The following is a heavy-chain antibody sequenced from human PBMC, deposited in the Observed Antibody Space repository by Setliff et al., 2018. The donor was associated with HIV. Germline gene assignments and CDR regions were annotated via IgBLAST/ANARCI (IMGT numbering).Heavy chain of an antibody. CDR3: ARDRHYSGVGSYGP. Sequence: KTSETLSLTCTLSGGSFGDYHWSWIRQPAGRGLGWIGRIFRSGTTDYKFSLKSRVTISIDTSRNQFSLRLTSVTAEDTAVYYCARDRHYSGVGSYGPWGPGTLVTVSS. CDR1: GGSFGDYH. D-gene: IGHD3-10*01. V-gene: IGHV4-4*07. CDR2: IFRSGTT. J-gene: IGHJ5*02.